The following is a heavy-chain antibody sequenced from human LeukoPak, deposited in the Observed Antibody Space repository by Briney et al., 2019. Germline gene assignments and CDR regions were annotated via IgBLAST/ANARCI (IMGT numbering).Heavy chain of an antibody. CDR2: ISAYTGNT. Sequence: ASVKVSCKASGYTFTSYGISWVRQAPGQGLEWMGWISAYTGNTNYSQQLQGRVTMPTDTSTRTAYMELRSLRYDDTAVYYCARGYYYDSSGHSFYYWGQGTLVTVSS. J-gene: IGHJ4*02. CDR3: ARGYYYDSSGHSFYY. CDR1: GYTFTSYG. D-gene: IGHD3-22*01. V-gene: IGHV1-18*01.